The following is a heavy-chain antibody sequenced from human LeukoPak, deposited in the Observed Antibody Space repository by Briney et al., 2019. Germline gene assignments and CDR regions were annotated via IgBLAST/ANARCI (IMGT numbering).Heavy chain of an antibody. Sequence: GGSLRLSCAASGITSNNCGIYWVRQAPGSGLEWVAYIRYDGSKKDYADSVKGRFTISRDNSKNTLYLQMNSLRVEDTAIYYCAKDSSGYSPFDYWAQGTLVTVSS. CDR3: AKDSSGYSPFDY. CDR2: IRYDGSKK. J-gene: IGHJ4*02. D-gene: IGHD3-22*01. V-gene: IGHV3-30*02. CDR1: GITSNNCG.